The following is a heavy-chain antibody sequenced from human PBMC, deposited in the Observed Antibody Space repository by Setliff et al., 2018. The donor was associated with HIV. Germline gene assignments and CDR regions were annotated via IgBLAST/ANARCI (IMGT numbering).Heavy chain of an antibody. V-gene: IGHV4-61*02. Sequence: SETLSLTCTVSGGSISSGSYYWNWIRQPAGKGLEWIGRIYTSGSTNYNPSLKSRVTIPVDTSKNQFSLKLSSVTAADTAVYYCAREDYYYYGMDVWGQGTTVTVSS. CDR2: IYTSGST. CDR1: GGSISSGSYY. CDR3: AREDYYYYGMDV. J-gene: IGHJ6*02.